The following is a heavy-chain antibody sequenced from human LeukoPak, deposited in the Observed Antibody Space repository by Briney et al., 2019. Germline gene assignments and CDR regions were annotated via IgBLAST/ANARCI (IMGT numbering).Heavy chain of an antibody. CDR1: GYTFTSYA. V-gene: IGHV1-3*01. D-gene: IGHD3-10*01. J-gene: IGHJ4*02. CDR2: INAGNGNT. Sequence: ASVKVSCKASGYTFTSYAMHWVRQAPGQRLEWMGWINAGNGNTKYPQKFQGRVTITRDTSASTAYMELSSLRSEDTAVYYCARAEYSITMVRGVIQFLDYWGQGTLVTVSS. CDR3: ARAEYSITMVRGVIQFLDY.